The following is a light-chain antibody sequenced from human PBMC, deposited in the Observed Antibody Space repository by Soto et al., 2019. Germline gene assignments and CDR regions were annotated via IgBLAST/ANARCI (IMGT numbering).Light chain of an antibody. Sequence: QSALTQPRSVSGSPGQSVTISCTGTSSDVGGYNFVSWYQQHPGKVPKLLIYDVTKRPSGVPDRFSGSKSGNTASLTISGPQADDEADYYCCSFGGTPAGVFGTGTKVTAL. CDR2: DVT. CDR1: SSDVGGYNF. CDR3: CSFGGTPAGV. J-gene: IGLJ1*01. V-gene: IGLV2-11*01.